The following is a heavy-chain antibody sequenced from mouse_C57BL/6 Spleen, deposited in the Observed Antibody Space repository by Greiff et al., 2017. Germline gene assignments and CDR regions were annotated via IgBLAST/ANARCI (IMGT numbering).Heavy chain of an antibody. CDR1: GFTFSSYA. D-gene: IGHD1-1*01. Sequence: EVKLMESGGGLVKPGGSLKLSCAASGFTFSSYAMSWVRQTPEKRLEWVATISDGGSYTYYPDNVKGRFTISRDNAKNNLYLQMSHLKSEDTAMYYCARELRRDYAMDYWGQGTSVTVSS. J-gene: IGHJ4*01. CDR2: ISDGGSYT. CDR3: ARELRRDYAMDY. V-gene: IGHV5-4*01.